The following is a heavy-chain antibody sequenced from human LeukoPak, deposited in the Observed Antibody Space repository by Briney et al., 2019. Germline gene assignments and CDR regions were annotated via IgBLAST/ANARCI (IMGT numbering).Heavy chain of an antibody. Sequence: GGSLRLSCVVSGFSIASYAMTWVRQAPGKGLEWVSLISASGGSTYYADSVKGRFTIHRDNSKNTLYLQMNRLRVEDMAVYFCAKARYGDYGRFHYWGQGPLVTVSS. CDR3: AKARYGDYGRFHY. CDR2: ISASGGST. J-gene: IGHJ4*02. V-gene: IGHV3-23*01. CDR1: GFSIASYA. D-gene: IGHD4-17*01.